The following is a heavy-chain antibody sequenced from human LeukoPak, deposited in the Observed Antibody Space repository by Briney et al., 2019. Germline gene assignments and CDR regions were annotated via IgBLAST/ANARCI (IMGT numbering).Heavy chain of an antibody. J-gene: IGHJ3*02. CDR3: ARDVKKWFGEVLGTFDI. V-gene: IGHV4-4*08. CDR1: GDSLSSYY. Sequence: SETLSLTCSVSGDSLSSYYWNWIRQSPVKGLEWLGYISTNGNTKYNPSLKSRVNISVDTSKNQFSLQLNSVTAADTAVYYCARDVKKWFGEVLGTFDIWGPGTMVTVSS. D-gene: IGHD3-10*01. CDR2: ISTNGNT.